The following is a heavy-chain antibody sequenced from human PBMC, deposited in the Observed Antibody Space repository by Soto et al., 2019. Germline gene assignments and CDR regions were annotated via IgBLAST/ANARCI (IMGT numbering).Heavy chain of an antibody. CDR2: INPSDSHT. D-gene: IGHD3-22*01. CDR3: ARHASYYVSSGYFGTY. CDR1: GYTFTNHS. Sequence: PGESLKSACQGSGYTFTNHSITWARQMPGKGLEWMGRINPSDSHTDYSPSFQGHVTMSVDKSISTAYLQWSSLKASDTAMYYCARHASYYVSSGYFGTYWGQGTLVTVSS. V-gene: IGHV5-10-1*01. J-gene: IGHJ4*02.